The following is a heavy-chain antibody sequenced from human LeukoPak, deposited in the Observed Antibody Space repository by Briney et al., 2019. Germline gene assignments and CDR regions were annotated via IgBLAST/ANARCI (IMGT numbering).Heavy chain of an antibody. D-gene: IGHD5-12*01. J-gene: IGHJ4*02. CDR2: IYYSGST. CDR3: ARHGRGYGGNVVDY. V-gene: IGHV4-39*01. CDR1: GGSISSSSYY. Sequence: SETLSLTCTVSGGSISSSSYYWGWIRQPPGKGLEWIGSIYYSGSTYYNSSLKSRLTISVDTSKNQFSLKLSSVTAADTAVYYCARHGRGYGGNVVDYWGQGTLVIVSS.